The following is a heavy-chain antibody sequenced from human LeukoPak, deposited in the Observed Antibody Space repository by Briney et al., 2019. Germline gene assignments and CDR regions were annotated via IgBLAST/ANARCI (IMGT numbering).Heavy chain of an antibody. D-gene: IGHD3-16*02. V-gene: IGHV1-69*04. J-gene: IGHJ3*02. CDR3: TREGVYSPDPSSYHRYAFDI. CDR1: GGSFNTYV. CDR2: IIPILDVA. Sequence: SVKVSCKASGGSFNTYVITWVRQAPGQGLEWMGRIIPILDVANFAQKFQGRVTITADKSTNTPHMELSSLRSEDTAVYYCTREGVYSPDPSSYHRYAFDIWGQGTVVTVSS.